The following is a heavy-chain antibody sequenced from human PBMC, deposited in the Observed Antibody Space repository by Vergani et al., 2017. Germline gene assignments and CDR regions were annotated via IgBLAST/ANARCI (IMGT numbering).Heavy chain of an antibody. Sequence: QVQLQESGPGLVKSSETLSLTCSVSFDSIRNLYCNWIRQPPGKGLEWIGSIHYSENTNYNPSLKTRVTISVDTSKNQFSLTLTSVTAADTAVYYCARDGGEYDKDAIDVWGQGTKVTVTS. V-gene: IGHV4-59*11. D-gene: IGHD2-21*01. CDR2: IHYSENT. J-gene: IGHJ3*01. CDR3: ARDGGEYDKDAIDV. CDR1: FDSIRNLY.